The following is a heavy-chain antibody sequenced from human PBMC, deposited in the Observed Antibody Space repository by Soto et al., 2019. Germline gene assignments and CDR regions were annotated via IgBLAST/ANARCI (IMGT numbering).Heavy chain of an antibody. D-gene: IGHD2-21*02. J-gene: IGHJ4*02. Sequence: ASVKVSCKTSGFTFTTYYFHWVRQAPGQGLEWMRIINPDGGVTTYAQRFQGRVTISRDTSTSTVYMELSSLRSEDTAVYYCARSVVVTALDSWGQGTLVTVSS. CDR3: ARSVVVTALDS. CDR2: INPDGGVT. V-gene: IGHV1-46*01. CDR1: GFTFTTYY.